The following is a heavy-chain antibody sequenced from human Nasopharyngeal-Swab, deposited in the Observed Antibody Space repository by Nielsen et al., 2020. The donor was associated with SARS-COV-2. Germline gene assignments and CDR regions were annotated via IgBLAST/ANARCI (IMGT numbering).Heavy chain of an antibody. D-gene: IGHD3-22*01. Sequence: GGSLRLSCAASGFTFSAYEMNRVRQAPGKGLEGVSYISSSGSTINYADSVKGRFTISRDNAKNLLYLQMNSLRAEDTAVYYCASMDYYDNSGYFYDVDYWGQGTRVTVSS. V-gene: IGHV3-48*03. CDR1: GFTFSAYE. CDR3: ASMDYYDNSGYFYDVDY. J-gene: IGHJ4*02. CDR2: ISSSGSTI.